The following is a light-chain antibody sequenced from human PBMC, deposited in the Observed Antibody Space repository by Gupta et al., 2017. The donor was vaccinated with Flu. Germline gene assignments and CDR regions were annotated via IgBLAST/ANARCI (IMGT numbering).Light chain of an antibody. J-gene: IGKJ2*01. V-gene: IGKV3-20*01. CDR3: QQYGSSPLYT. CDR1: QSVSSSY. CDR2: GAS. Sequence: EIVLTQSPGTLSLSPGERATLSCRASQSVSSSYLAWYQQKPGQAPRLLIYGASSRATGIPVRFSGSGSGTDFTLTISRLEPEDFAVYYCQQYGSSPLYTFGQGTXLEIK.